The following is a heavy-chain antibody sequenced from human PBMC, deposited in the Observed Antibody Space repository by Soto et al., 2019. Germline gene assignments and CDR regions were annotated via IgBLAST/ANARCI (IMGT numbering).Heavy chain of an antibody. Sequence: GASVKVSCKTPGGTFRSDTITWVRQAPGQGLEWMGRIIPLLETTDYAQKLQGRVTMTTDTSTSTAYMELSSLRSEDTAVYYCARGIKYGDYSRWFDPWGPGTLVTVSS. CDR2: IIPLLETT. V-gene: IGHV1-69*08. D-gene: IGHD4-17*01. CDR3: ARGIKYGDYSRWFDP. J-gene: IGHJ5*02. CDR1: GGTFRSDT.